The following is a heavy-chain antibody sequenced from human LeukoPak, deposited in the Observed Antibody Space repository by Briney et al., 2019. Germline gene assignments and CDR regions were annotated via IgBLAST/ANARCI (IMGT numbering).Heavy chain of an antibody. CDR3: ARSLTLAYYFDY. J-gene: IGHJ4*02. V-gene: IGHV1-69*05. Sequence: SVKVSCKASGGTFSSYAISWVRQAPGQGLEWMGGIIPIFGTANYTQKFQGRVTITTDESTSTAYMELSSLRSEDTAVYYCARSLTLAYYFDYWGQGTLVTVSS. CDR1: GGTFSSYA. CDR2: IIPIFGTA. D-gene: IGHD4/OR15-4a*01.